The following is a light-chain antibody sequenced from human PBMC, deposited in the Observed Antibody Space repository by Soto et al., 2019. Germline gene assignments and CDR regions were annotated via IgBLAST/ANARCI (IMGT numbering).Light chain of an antibody. CDR3: CSFAGSGTDV. J-gene: IGLJ1*01. V-gene: IGLV2-23*02. CDR2: EVN. CDR1: SSDVGSHNL. Sequence: QSALTQPASVSGSPGQSITISCTGTSSDVGSHNLVSWYQQHPGKAPKLIIYEVNKRPSGVSNRFSGSKSGNTASLTIFGLQTEDEADYYCCSFAGSGTDVFGTGTKVTVL.